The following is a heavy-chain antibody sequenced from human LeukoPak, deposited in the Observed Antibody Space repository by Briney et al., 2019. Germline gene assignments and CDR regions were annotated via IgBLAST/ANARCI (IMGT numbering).Heavy chain of an antibody. CDR2: LFDTGRT. J-gene: IGHJ6*03. CDR1: GASINNYY. Sequence: SETLSLTCTVSGASINNYYWSWVRQPPGKGLEWIGQLFDTGRTEYSPSLKGRVAMSADRSRSRFSLKLTSVTAADTAVYYCARYYFISGSEYPPNFHYYYMDVLGKGTTVAVSS. CDR3: ARYYFISGSEYPPNFHYYYMDV. V-gene: IGHV4-59*08. D-gene: IGHD3-10*01.